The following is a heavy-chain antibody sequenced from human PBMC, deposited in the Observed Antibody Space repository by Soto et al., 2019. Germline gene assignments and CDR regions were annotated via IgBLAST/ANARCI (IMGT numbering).Heavy chain of an antibody. CDR1: CGTFSTYA. V-gene: IGHV1-69*13. CDR2: IIPIFGTA. Sequence: SVKESFKGSCGTFSTYAISWVRQAPVQGLEWVGGIIPIFGTANYAQKFQGRVTITADESTSTAYMELSSLRSEDTAVYYCARAAYTYGTAYLSYYYGMDVWGQGTTVTVSS. D-gene: IGHD5-18*01. CDR3: ARAAYTYGTAYLSYYYGMDV. J-gene: IGHJ6*02.